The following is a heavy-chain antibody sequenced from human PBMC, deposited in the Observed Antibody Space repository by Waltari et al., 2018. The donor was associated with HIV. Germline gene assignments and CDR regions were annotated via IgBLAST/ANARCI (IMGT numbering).Heavy chain of an antibody. CDR1: GFTFSRSW. CDR3: ARESPDGLYMEWLPTDY. V-gene: IGHV3-74*03. Sequence: EEQLMESGGGLVQPGGSLRVSCAASGFTFSRSWMHWVRQAPGKGLVWVSRVNIYETTTTYADSVKGRFTISRDNAKDTLYLQMNRLRVEDTAIYYCARESPDGLYMEWLPTDYWDQGTLVTVSS. D-gene: IGHD3-3*01. CDR2: VNIYETTT. J-gene: IGHJ4*02.